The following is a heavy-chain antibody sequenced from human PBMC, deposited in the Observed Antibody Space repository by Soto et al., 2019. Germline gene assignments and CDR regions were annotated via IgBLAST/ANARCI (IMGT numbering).Heavy chain of an antibody. CDR1: GGSISSSSYY. CDR3: ARLIGNSWLDS. Sequence: PSETLSLTCTVSGGSISSSSYYWGWIRQPPGKGLEWIGSIYYSGSTYYNPSLKSRVTISVDTSNNQVSLQLNSVTPDDTAAYYCARLIGNSWLDSWGQGTLVTVSS. V-gene: IGHV4-39*01. J-gene: IGHJ5*01. CDR2: IYYSGST. D-gene: IGHD1-26*01.